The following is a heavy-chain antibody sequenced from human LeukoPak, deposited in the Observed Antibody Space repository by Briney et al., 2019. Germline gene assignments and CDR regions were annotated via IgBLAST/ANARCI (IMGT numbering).Heavy chain of an antibody. CDR1: GFTFSTSW. CDR3: ARSIGYVES. Sequence: PGGSLRLSCAASGFTFSTSWMHWVCQASGKGLEWVSHVSTDGSTTAYADSVKGRFTISRENAKNTVYLQMNSLRAEDTAVYYCARSIGYVESWGRGTLVTVSS. D-gene: IGHD5-18*01. CDR2: VSTDGSTT. V-gene: IGHV3-74*01. J-gene: IGHJ5*02.